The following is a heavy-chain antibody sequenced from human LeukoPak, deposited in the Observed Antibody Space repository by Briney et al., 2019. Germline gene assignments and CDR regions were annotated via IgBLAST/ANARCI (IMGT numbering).Heavy chain of an antibody. CDR1: GGTFSSYA. J-gene: IGHJ5*02. CDR2: IIPIFGTA. D-gene: IGHD3-9*01. V-gene: IGHV1-69*06. CDR3: ARESVLRYFDSRSGWFDP. Sequence: GASVKVSCKASGGTFSSYAISWVRQAPGQGLEWMGGIIPIFGTANYAQKFQGRVTITADKSTSTAYMELSSLRSDDTAVYYCARESVLRYFDSRSGWFDPWGQGTLVTVSS.